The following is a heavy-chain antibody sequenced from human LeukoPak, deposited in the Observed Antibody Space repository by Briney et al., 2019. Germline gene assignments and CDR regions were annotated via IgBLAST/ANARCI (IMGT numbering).Heavy chain of an antibody. CDR1: GYTLTELS. CDR2: FDPEDGET. J-gene: IGHJ6*02. Sequence: GASVKVSCKVSGYTLTELSMHWVRQAPGKGLEWMGGFDPEDGETIYAQKFQGRVTMTEDTSTDTAYMELSSLRSEDTAVYYCARGLGLPLLIDYYYGMDVWGQGTTVTVSS. D-gene: IGHD3-16*01. V-gene: IGHV1-24*01. CDR3: ARGLGLPLLIDYYYGMDV.